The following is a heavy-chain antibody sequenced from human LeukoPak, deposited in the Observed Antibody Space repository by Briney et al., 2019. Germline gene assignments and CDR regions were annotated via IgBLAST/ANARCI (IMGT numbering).Heavy chain of an antibody. Sequence: GGSLRLSCAASGSTFSSYWMSWVRQAPWKELEWVANIKQDGSEKYYVDSVKGRFTISRDNAKNSLYLQMNSLRAEDTAVYYCARDFPYYYDSSGYYYFDYWGQGTLVTVSS. J-gene: IGHJ4*02. CDR1: GSTFSSYW. V-gene: IGHV3-7*01. D-gene: IGHD3-22*01. CDR2: IKQDGSEK. CDR3: ARDFPYYYDSSGYYYFDY.